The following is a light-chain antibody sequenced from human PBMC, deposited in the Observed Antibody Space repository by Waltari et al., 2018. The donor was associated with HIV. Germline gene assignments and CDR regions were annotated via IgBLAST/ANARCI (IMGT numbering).Light chain of an antibody. Sequence: QSALPQPASVSGSPGQSIIISCTAPSSAVGGYNYVSWYQPHPGKAPKLIIFDVGNRPSGVSNRFSGSKSGNTASLTISGLQTEDEADYYCNSYTSTTTRWLFGGGTRLTVL. CDR1: SSAVGGYNY. V-gene: IGLV2-14*03. CDR3: NSYTSTTTRWL. CDR2: DVG. J-gene: IGLJ3*02.